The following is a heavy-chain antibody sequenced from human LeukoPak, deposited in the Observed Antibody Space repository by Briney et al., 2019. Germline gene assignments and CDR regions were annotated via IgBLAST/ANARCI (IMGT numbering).Heavy chain of an antibody. D-gene: IGHD2-15*01. CDR3: ARSRAATFDC. Sequence: SQTLSLTCAISGDSVSSKSAAWNWIRQSPSRGLEWVGRTYYRSKWSNDYAASVTSPITVTPDTSKNQFSLQLTSVTPEDTAVYYCARSRAATFDCWGQGTLVTVSS. CDR2: TYYRSKWSN. CDR1: GDSVSSKSAA. V-gene: IGHV6-1*01. J-gene: IGHJ4*02.